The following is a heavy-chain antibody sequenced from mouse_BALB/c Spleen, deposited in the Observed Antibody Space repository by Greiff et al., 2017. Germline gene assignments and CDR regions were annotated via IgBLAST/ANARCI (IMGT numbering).Heavy chain of an antibody. V-gene: IGHV6-6*02. D-gene: IGHD3-1*01. J-gene: IGHJ4*01. CDR2: IRLKSNNYAT. CDR3: TRGGTYAMDY. Sequence: VQLKQSGGGLVQPGGSMKLSCVASGFTFSNYWMNWVRQSPEKGLEWVAEIRLKSNNYATHYAESVKGRFTISRDDSKSSVYLQMNNLRAEDTGIYYCTRGGTYAMDYWGQGTSVTVSS. CDR1: GFTFSNYW.